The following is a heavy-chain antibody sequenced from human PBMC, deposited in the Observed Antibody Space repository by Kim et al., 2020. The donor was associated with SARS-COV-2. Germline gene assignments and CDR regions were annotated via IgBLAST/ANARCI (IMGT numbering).Heavy chain of an antibody. CDR2: ISYDGSNK. V-gene: IGHV3-30-3*01. CDR3: ARSAYYDFWSGYLPPDY. CDR1: GFTFSSYA. J-gene: IGHJ4*02. Sequence: GGSLRLSCAASGFTFSSYAMHWVRQAPGKGLEWVAVISYDGSNKYYADSVKGRFTISRDNSKNTLYLQMNSLRAEDTAVYYCARSAYYDFWSGYLPPDYWGQGTLVTVSS. D-gene: IGHD3-3*01.